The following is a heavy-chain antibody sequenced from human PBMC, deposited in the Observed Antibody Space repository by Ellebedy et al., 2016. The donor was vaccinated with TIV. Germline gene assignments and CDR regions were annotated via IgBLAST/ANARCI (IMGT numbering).Heavy chain of an antibody. CDR1: GFDLRNYW. D-gene: IGHD4-23*01. V-gene: IGHV3-7*01. Sequence: PGGSLRLSCVASGFDLRNYWMSWVRQAPGKGLEWVANIKGDASEEYYLDSVKGRFTISRDNLKRSLYLQVNSLRVEDTAVYFCAREDGNCLDPWGQGTLVTVAS. CDR2: IKGDASEE. J-gene: IGHJ5*02. CDR3: AREDGNCLDP.